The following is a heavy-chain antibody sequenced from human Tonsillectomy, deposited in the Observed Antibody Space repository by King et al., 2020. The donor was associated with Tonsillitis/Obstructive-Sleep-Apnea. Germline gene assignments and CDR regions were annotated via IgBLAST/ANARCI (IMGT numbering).Heavy chain of an antibody. CDR3: ARDHYSSSWSAHGYYYGMDV. CDR1: GYTFTYYG. D-gene: IGHD6-13*01. J-gene: IGHJ6*02. CDR2: ISAYNGDT. Sequence: VQLVESGAEVKKPGASVRVSCKASGYTFTYYGISWVWQAPGQGLEWMGWISAYNGDTNYAQKLQGRVNVTTDTSTGTAYMDLRSLRSDDTAVYYCARDHYSSSWSAHGYYYGMDVWGQGTTITVSS. V-gene: IGHV1-18*01.